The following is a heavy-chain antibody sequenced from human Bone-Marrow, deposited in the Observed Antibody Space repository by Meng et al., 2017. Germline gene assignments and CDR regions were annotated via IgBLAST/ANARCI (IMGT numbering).Heavy chain of an antibody. CDR3: ARRSMDFDY. J-gene: IGHJ4*02. Sequence: SETLSLTCAVSNFSISSGYYWAWIRQPPGKGLEWIGSIYHSGNTYCNPSLKSRVTISVDTSKNQFSLKLSSVTAADTAVYYCARRSMDFDYWGQGTLVTVSS. CDR2: IYHSGNT. CDR1: NFSISSGYY. V-gene: IGHV4-38-2*01.